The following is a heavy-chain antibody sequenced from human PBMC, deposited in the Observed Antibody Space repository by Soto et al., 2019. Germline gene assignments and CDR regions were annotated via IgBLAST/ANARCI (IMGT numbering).Heavy chain of an antibody. Sequence: PGGSLRLSCAASGFTFSSYGMHWVRQAPGKGLEWVAVISYDGSNKYYADSVKGRFTISRDNSKNTLYLQMNSLRAEDTAVYYCAKERYCSSASCYTPHYYYGMDVWGQGTTVTVSS. CDR2: ISYDGSNK. V-gene: IGHV3-30*18. CDR3: AKERYCSSASCYTPHYYYGMDV. CDR1: GFTFSSYG. J-gene: IGHJ6*02. D-gene: IGHD2-2*02.